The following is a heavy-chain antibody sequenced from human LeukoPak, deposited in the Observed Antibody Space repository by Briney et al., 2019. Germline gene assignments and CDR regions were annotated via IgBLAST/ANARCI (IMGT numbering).Heavy chain of an antibody. V-gene: IGHV1-46*01. CDR3: ARDLTVPANYYDSSGPLGMDV. CDR2: INPSGGST. J-gene: IGHJ6*02. Sequence: ASVKVSCKASGYTFTSYYMHWVRQAPGQGLEWMGIINPSGGSTSYAQKFQGRVTMTRDTSTSTVYMELSSLRSEDTAVYYCARDLTVPANYYDSSGPLGMDVWGQGTTVTVSS. CDR1: GYTFTSYY. D-gene: IGHD3-22*01.